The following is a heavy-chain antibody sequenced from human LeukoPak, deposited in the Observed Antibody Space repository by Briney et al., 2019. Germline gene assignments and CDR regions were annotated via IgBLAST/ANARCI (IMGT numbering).Heavy chain of an antibody. D-gene: IGHD3-10*01. V-gene: IGHV4-31*03. CDR1: GGSISSGGYY. J-gene: IGHJ4*02. Sequence: SETLSLTCTVSGGSISSGGYYWSWIRQHPGKGLEWIGYIYYSGSTYYNPSLKSRVTISVDTSKNQFSLKLSSVTAADTAVYYCARDGSGESGSYYIHWGQGTLVTVSS. CDR2: IYYSGST. CDR3: ARDGSGESGSYYIH.